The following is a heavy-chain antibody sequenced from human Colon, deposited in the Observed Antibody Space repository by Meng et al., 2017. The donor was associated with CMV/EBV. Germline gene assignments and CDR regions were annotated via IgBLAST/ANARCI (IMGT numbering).Heavy chain of an antibody. CDR2: ISSSSSYI. V-gene: IGHV3-21*01. Sequence: GESLKISCAASGFTFSSYSMNWVRQAPGKGLEWVSSISSSSSYIYYADSVKGRFTISRDNAKNSLYLQMNSLRAEDTAVYYCARDVGEDYDILTGYWDYYYYYGMDVWGQGTTVTVSS. J-gene: IGHJ6*02. CDR1: GFTFSSYS. CDR3: ARDVGEDYDILTGYWDYYYYYGMDV. D-gene: IGHD3-9*01.